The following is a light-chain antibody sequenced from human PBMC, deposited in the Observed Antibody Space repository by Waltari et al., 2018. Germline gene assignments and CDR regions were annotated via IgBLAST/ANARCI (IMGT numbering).Light chain of an antibody. CDR1: LSVSRA. V-gene: IGKV3-20*01. Sequence: EIVLTQSPGTLSLSPGARATLSCRASLSVSRALAWYQQNPGQAPRLLIYGASNRATGIPDRFSGSGSGTDFSLIISRLEPEDFAVYYCQHYVSLPVTFGQGTKVEIK. CDR2: GAS. J-gene: IGKJ1*01. CDR3: QHYVSLPVT.